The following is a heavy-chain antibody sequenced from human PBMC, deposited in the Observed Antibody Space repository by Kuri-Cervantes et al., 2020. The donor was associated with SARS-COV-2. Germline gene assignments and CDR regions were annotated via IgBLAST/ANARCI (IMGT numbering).Heavy chain of an antibody. D-gene: IGHD2-2*01. CDR2: IWYGGSNK. Sequence: GGSLRLSCAASGFTFSSYGMHWDRQAPGKGLEWVAVIWYGGSNKYYADSVKGRFTISRDNSKNTLYLQMNSLRAEDTAVYYCARANVVVPAAMGFDPWGQGTLVTVSS. V-gene: IGHV3-33*08. J-gene: IGHJ5*02. CDR1: GFTFSSYG. CDR3: ARANVVVPAAMGFDP.